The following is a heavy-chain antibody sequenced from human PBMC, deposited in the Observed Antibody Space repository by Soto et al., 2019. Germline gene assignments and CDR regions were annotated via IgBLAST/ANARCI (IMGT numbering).Heavy chain of an antibody. J-gene: IGHJ4*02. D-gene: IGHD4-4*01. CDR1: EFVFIGCC. V-gene: IGHV3-48*01. CDR3: VRDRNSNYHFDS. Sequence: GLLTHACGAAEFVFIGCCMSWIHQAPGKGLEWVSYISSSSSTIYYADSVKGRFTISRDNAKSALYPQMNSLRAGDTAVYYCVRDRNSNYHFDSWGQGTMVTVSS. CDR2: ISSSSSTI.